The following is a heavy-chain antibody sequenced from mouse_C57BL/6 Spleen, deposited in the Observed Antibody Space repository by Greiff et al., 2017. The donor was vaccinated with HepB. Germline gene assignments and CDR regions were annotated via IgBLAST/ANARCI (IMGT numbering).Heavy chain of an antibody. V-gene: IGHV14-3*01. CDR3: AGIAVVGYYAMDY. D-gene: IGHD1-1*01. J-gene: IGHJ4*01. CDR2: IDPANGNT. Sequence: VQLQQSVAELVRPGASVKLSCTASGFNIKNTYMHWVKQRPEQGLEWIGRIDPANGNTKYAPKFQGKATITADPSSNTAYLQLSSLTSEDTAIYYCAGIAVVGYYAMDYWGQGTSVTVSS. CDR1: GFNIKNTY.